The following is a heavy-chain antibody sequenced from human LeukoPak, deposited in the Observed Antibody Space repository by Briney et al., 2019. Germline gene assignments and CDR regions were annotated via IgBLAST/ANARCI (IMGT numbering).Heavy chain of an antibody. CDR1: GFTVSSNY. Sequence: PGGSLRFSCAASGFTVSSNYMSWVRQAPGQGLEGVSFIYSGGNTYYADSVKGRFTISRDNSKNTLYLQMNSLRAEDTAVYYCAREHRPLNYYDTSGCVDIWGQGTMVSVSS. J-gene: IGHJ3*02. CDR3: AREHRPLNYYDTSGCVDI. CDR2: IYSGGNT. V-gene: IGHV3-66*01. D-gene: IGHD3-22*01.